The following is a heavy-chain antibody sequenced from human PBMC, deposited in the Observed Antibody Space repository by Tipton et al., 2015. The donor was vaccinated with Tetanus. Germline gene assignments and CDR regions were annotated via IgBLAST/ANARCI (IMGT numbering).Heavy chain of an antibody. Sequence: SGFIFSSYGIHWVRQAPGKGLEWVAVSWYDGTDKYYADSVKGRFTISRDNSKNTLYLQMNSLRAEDTAVYYCAREAGCSGGSCFSGDFDNWGQGTQVTVSS. D-gene: IGHD2-15*01. V-gene: IGHV3-33*01. CDR3: AREAGCSGGSCFSGDFDN. CDR2: SWYDGTDK. CDR1: GFIFSSYG. J-gene: IGHJ4*02.